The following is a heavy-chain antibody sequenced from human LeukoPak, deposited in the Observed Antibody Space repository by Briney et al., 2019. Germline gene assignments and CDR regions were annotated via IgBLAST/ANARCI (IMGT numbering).Heavy chain of an antibody. Sequence: SETLSLTCAVYGGSFSGYYWSWIRQPPGKGLEWIGEISHSGSTNYNPSLKSRVTISVDTSKNQFSLKLSSVTAADTAVYYCARGSGWNFDYWGQGTLVTVSS. J-gene: IGHJ4*02. CDR3: ARGSGWNFDY. CDR1: GGSFSGYY. D-gene: IGHD6-19*01. CDR2: ISHSGST. V-gene: IGHV4-34*01.